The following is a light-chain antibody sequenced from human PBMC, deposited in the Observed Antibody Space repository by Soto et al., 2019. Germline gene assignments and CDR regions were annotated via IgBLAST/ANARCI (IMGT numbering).Light chain of an antibody. CDR1: QTITIIS. V-gene: IGKV3-20*01. CDR3: QQYGHLPQT. J-gene: IGKJ4*01. CDR2: VES. Sequence: EIVLTQSPATLSLSPGERATLSCRASQTITIISLAWYQQKPGQAPRFLLCVESRRATGVSDRFSGSGSGTEFSLTIRSLEPEDSAVYYCQQYGHLPQTFGGGTKVEI.